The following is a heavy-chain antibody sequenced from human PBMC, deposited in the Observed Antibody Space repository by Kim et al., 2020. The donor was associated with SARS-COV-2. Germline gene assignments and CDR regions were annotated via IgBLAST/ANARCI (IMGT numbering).Heavy chain of an antibody. CDR1: GGSFSGYY. CDR2: ISPSGSA. CDR3: ANSIRGCTPYYFDC. J-gene: IGHJ4*02. Sequence: SETLSLTCAVYGGSFSGYYWHWIRQSPGKGLEWIGEISPSGSANYNPSLKSRVTISVDRSKNQFSLKMTSVIAADTAVYYCANSIRGCTPYYFDCWGQGTLVTVSP. D-gene: IGHD3-10*01. V-gene: IGHV4-34*01.